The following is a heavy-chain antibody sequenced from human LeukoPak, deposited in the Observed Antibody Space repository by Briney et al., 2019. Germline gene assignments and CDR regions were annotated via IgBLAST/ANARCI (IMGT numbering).Heavy chain of an antibody. CDR3: ARGVSRGVDY. Sequence: APVKVSCKASGYTFTNYDINWVRQATGQGLEWLGWVSTDSGNSDSAQKFQGRITLTRDTSISTVFLELRNLRSDDTAVYYCARGVSRGVDYWGQGTLVTVSS. J-gene: IGHJ4*02. CDR2: VSTDSGNS. V-gene: IGHV1-8*02. D-gene: IGHD3-16*01. CDR1: GYTFTNYD.